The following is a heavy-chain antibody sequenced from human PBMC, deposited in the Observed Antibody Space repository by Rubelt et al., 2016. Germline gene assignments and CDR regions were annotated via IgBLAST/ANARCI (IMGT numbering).Heavy chain of an antibody. J-gene: IGHJ6*02. CDR1: GFTFSSYA. CDR3: AKDVRKQWLGLPGYYYGMDV. D-gene: IGHD6-19*01. V-gene: IGHV3-30*04. Sequence: GFTFSSYAMHWVRQAPGKGLEWVAVISYDGSNKYYADSVKGRFTISRDNSKNTLFLQMNSLRREDTALYYCAKDVRKQWLGLPGYYYGMDVWGQGTTVTVSS. CDR2: ISYDGSNK.